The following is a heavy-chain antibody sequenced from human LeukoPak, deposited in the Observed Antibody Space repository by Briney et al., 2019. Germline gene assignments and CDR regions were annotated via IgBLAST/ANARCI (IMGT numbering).Heavy chain of an antibody. CDR1: GYSFTSYW. CDR3: ARRGGYDLLYNWFDP. J-gene: IGHJ5*02. V-gene: IGHV5-51*01. CDR2: IYPGDSDT. D-gene: IGHD5-12*01. Sequence: GESLKISCQGSGYSFTSYWIGWVRQMPGKGLEWMGVIYPGDSDTRYSPSFQGQVTISADKSISTAYLQWSSLKASDTAMYYCARRGGYDLLYNWFDPWGQGTLVTVSS.